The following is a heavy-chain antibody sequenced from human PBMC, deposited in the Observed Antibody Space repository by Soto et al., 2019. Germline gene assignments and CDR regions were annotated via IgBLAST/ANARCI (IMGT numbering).Heavy chain of an antibody. CDR3: ARDRRCSGGSCFDY. V-gene: IGHV3-21*01. CDR1: GFTFSSYS. Sequence: ESGGGLVKPGGSLRLSCAASGFTFSSYSMNWVRQAPGKGLEWVSSISSSSSYIYYADSVKGRFTISRDNAKNSLYLQMNSLRAEDTAVYYCARDRRCSGGSCFDYWGQGTQVTVSS. D-gene: IGHD2-15*01. J-gene: IGHJ4*02. CDR2: ISSSSSYI.